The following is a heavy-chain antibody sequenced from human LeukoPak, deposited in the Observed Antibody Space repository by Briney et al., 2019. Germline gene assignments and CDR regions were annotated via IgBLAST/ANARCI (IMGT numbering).Heavy chain of an antibody. CDR1: GFTFDDDA. Sequence: PGRSLRLSCAPSGFTFDDDAMHSVRQTPGNGLEWVSYISWNSGNTGYADSVKGRLTISTDQAKNCLYLQMNSLRVAGTCVYDCARDISSSGSRGYFQHWGQGTLVTVSS. V-gene: IGHV3-9*01. J-gene: IGHJ1*01. CDR2: ISWNSGNT. D-gene: IGHD3-22*01. CDR3: ARDISSSGSRGYFQH.